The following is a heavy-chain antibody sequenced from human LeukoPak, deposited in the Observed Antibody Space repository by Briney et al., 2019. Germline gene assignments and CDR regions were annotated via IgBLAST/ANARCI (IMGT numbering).Heavy chain of an antibody. J-gene: IGHJ3*02. V-gene: IGHV3-7*04. Sequence: PGGSLRLSCAASEFTLRSFWMSWVRRPPGKGLEWVASIKQDGGEKYYVDSVRGRFTISRDSAKNSLYLQMNILRAEDTAVYYCARGQWLTFDVSDIWGQGTMVTVSS. CDR1: EFTLRSFW. CDR3: ARGQWLTFDVSDI. D-gene: IGHD6-19*01. CDR2: IKQDGGEK.